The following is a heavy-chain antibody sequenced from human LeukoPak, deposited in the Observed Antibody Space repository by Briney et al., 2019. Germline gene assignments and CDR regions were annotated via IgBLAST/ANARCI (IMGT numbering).Heavy chain of an antibody. CDR1: GGSIAGSSYY. Sequence: SETLSLTCTVSGGSIAGSSYYWGFLRQPPGKGLEWIGTVYSSGATYYNPSLKSRVTISVDTSKNRFSLKLHSVTAADTAVYYCVKDVGDHVTDCWGQGTLVTVSS. V-gene: IGHV4-39*07. D-gene: IGHD4-17*01. J-gene: IGHJ4*02. CDR2: VYSSGAT. CDR3: VKDVGDHVTDC.